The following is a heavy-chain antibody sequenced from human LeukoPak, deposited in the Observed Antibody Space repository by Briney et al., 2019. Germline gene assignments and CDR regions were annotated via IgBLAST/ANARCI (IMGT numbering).Heavy chain of an antibody. J-gene: IGHJ4*02. D-gene: IGHD1-7*01. Sequence: WASVKVSCKASGGTFSSYAISWVRQAPGQGLEWMGGIIPIFGTANYAQKFQGRVTITADKSTSTAYMELSSLRSEDTAVYYCAREVTGWNYFPVPSRSYYFDYWGQGTLVTVSS. CDR2: IIPIFGTA. CDR3: AREVTGWNYFPVPSRSYYFDY. CDR1: GGTFSSYA. V-gene: IGHV1-69*06.